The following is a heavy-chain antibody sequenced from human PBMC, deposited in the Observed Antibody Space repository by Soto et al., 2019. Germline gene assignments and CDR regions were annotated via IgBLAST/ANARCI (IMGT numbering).Heavy chain of an antibody. D-gene: IGHD3-10*01. J-gene: IGHJ6*03. V-gene: IGHV4-34*01. CDR3: ARGLILCFGELSRRGGYYYYVDV. CDR2: INDSGNI. Sequence: QVQLQQWGAGLLKPSETLSLTCAVYGGSFSGYQWTWIRQTPGKGLEWIGEINDSGNINYNPSLKSRVTIFLATPKNQISLKLSSVTAADSAVYYCARGLILCFGELSRRGGYYYYVDVWGEGTTVIVSS. CDR1: GGSFSGYQ.